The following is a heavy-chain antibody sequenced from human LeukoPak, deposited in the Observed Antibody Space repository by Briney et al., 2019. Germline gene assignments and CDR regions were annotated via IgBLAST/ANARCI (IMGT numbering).Heavy chain of an antibody. V-gene: IGHV1-46*01. CDR3: ARGRRAVAGTYNWFDP. D-gene: IGHD6-19*01. J-gene: IGHJ5*02. Sequence: GASVKVSCKASGYTFTSYYMHWVRQAPGQGLEWMGIINPSGGSTSYAQKFQGRVTMTRDTSTSTVYMELSSLRSEDTAVYYCARGRRAVAGTYNWFDPWGQGTLVTVSS. CDR2: INPSGGST. CDR1: GYTFTSYY.